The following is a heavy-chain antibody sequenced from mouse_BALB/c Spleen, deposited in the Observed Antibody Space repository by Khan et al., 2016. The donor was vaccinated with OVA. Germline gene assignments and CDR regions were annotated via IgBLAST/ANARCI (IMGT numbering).Heavy chain of an antibody. CDR3: ARHGPYYFDY. CDR2: ISSGSNFI. Sequence: EVELVESGGGLVQPGGSRKLSCAASGFTFSGFGMHWVRQAPEKGLEWFAFISSGSNFIYYADTVKGRFTISRDNHKNTLFLQMTSMRSEATAVYCCARHGPYYFDYWGQGTTLTVSS. V-gene: IGHV5-17*02. D-gene: IGHD1-1*02. CDR1: GFTFSGFG. J-gene: IGHJ2*01.